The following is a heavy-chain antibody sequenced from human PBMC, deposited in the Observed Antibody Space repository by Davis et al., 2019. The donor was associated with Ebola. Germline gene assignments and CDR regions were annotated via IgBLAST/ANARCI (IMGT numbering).Heavy chain of an antibody. Sequence: GESLKISCAASGFTFSSYAMSWVRQAPGKGLEWVSAISGSGGSTYYADSVKGRFTISRDNSKNTLYLQMNSLRAEDTAVYYCAKEATYYYDSSPQPFDYWGQGTLVTVSS. D-gene: IGHD3-22*01. CDR1: GFTFSSYA. J-gene: IGHJ4*02. CDR3: AKEATYYYDSSPQPFDY. CDR2: ISGSGGST. V-gene: IGHV3-23*01.